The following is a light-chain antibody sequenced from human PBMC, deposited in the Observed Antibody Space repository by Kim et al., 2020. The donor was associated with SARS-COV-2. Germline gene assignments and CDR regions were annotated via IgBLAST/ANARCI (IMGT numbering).Light chain of an antibody. CDR1: TSNIGNNY. Sequence: GQNDTISCSGSTSNIGNNYVAWYQQLPGTAPTLLIYDNNKRPSGIPDRFSGSKSGTSATLGITGLQAGDEADYYCGTWDSSLSAGVFGGGTQLTVL. CDR3: GTWDSSLSAGV. J-gene: IGLJ3*02. CDR2: DNN. V-gene: IGLV1-51*01.